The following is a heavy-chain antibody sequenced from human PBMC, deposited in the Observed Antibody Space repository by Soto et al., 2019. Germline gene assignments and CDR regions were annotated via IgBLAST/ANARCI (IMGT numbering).Heavy chain of an antibody. V-gene: IGHV3-53*01. CDR2: IYSGGST. CDR3: AKPAAVQYYYYGMDV. D-gene: IGHD6-13*01. Sequence: PGGSLRLSCAASGFTVSSNYMSWVRQAPGKGLEWVSVIYSGGSTYYADSVKGRFTISRHNSKNTLYLQMNSLRAEDTAVYYCAKPAAVQYYYYGMDVWGQGNTVTVSS. CDR1: GFTVSSNY. J-gene: IGHJ6*02.